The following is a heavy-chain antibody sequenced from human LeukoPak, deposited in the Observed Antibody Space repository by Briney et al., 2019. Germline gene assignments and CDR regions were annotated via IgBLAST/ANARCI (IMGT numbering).Heavy chain of an antibody. J-gene: IGHJ4*02. V-gene: IGHV3-7*01. CDR1: GFTFNNYW. Sequence: GGSLRLSCAASGFTFNNYWMSWVRQAPGKGLEWMANIKQDGSEKYYVDSVKGRFTISRDNAKNSLYLQMNSLRAEDTAVYYCARHREITFGGVIGFDSWGQGTLVTVSS. D-gene: IGHD3-16*02. CDR2: IKQDGSEK. CDR3: ARHREITFGGVIGFDS.